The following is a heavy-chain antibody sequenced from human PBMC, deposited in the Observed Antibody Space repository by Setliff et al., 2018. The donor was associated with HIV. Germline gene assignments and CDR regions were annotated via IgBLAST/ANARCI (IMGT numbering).Heavy chain of an antibody. Sequence: GASVKVSCKASGYTFTGYYMHWVRQAPGQGLEWMGRINPNSGSTNYAQKFQGRVTMTRDTSISTVYMELTSLTSDDTAVYYCARWVDDNSEGSYYHYMGVWGNGDSVTVS. J-gene: IGHJ6*03. CDR3: ARWVDDNSEGSYYHYMGV. CDR2: INPNSGST. V-gene: IGHV1-2*06. D-gene: IGHD6-25*01. CDR1: GYTFTGYY.